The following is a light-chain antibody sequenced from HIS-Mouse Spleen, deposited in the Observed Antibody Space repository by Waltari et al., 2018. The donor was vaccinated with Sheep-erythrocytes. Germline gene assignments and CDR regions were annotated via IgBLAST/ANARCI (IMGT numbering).Light chain of an antibody. CDR3: QQRSNWPPT. CDR2: DAS. J-gene: IGKJ1*01. V-gene: IGKV3-11*01. CDR1: QSVSSY. Sequence: EIVLTQSPATLSLSPVERATPPCRASQSVSSYLAWYQQKPGQAPRLLIYDASNRATGIPARFSGSGSGTDFTLTISSLEPEDFAVYYCQQRSNWPPTFGQGTKVEIK.